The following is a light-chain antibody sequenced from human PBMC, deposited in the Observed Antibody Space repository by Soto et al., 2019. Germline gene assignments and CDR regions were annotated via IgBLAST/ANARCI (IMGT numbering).Light chain of an antibody. J-gene: IGLJ1*01. CDR3: TSYTSSSTRV. Sequence: QSVLTQPASVSGSPGQSLTISCTGTSSDVGGYNYVSWYQHHPGKAPKLMIYDVTYRPSGVSNRFSGSKSGNTASLTISGLQAEDEADYYCTSYTSSSTRVFGTGTKVTVL. CDR2: DVT. CDR1: SSDVGGYNY. V-gene: IGLV2-14*03.